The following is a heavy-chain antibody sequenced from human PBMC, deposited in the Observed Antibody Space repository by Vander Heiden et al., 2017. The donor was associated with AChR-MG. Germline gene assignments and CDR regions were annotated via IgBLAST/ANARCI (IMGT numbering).Heavy chain of an antibody. Sequence: QLQLQESGQGLVNPSETLSLTCTVSGGSISSKSYYWGWIRQAPGKGLEWIGSIYYSGNTYYNPALKSRVTISVDTSKTKFSLKMRSVTAADTAVYYFERHGGGDNWFDPWGQGTLVTVSS. D-gene: IGHD2-21*01. CDR1: GGSISSKSYY. CDR3: ERHGGGDNWFDP. V-gene: IGHV4-39*01. CDR2: IYYSGNT. J-gene: IGHJ5*02.